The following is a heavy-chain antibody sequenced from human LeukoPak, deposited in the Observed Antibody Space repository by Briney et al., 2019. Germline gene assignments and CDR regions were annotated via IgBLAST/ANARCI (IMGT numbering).Heavy chain of an antibody. CDR1: GFTVSSYW. V-gene: IGHV3-7*03. J-gene: IGHJ6*02. CDR3: GRSMDV. CDR2: IKQDGSEI. Sequence: GGSLRLSCAVSGFTVSSYWMSWVRQAPGKGLEWVANIKQDGSEIYYVDSVKGRITISRDNAKNLLYLQMNSLRAEDTAVYYCGRSMDVWGQGTAVTVSS.